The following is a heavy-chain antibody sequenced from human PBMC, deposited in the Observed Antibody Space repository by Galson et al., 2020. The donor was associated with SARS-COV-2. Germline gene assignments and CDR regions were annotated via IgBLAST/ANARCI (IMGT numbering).Heavy chain of an antibody. Sequence: GESLKISCAASGFTFSSYGMHWVRQAPGKGLEWVAVISYDGSNKYYADSVKGRFTISRDNSKNTLYLQMNSLRAEDTAVYYCAKDFVGYDFWSGYLTRRDIYYYYYGMDVWGQGTTVTVSS. CDR3: AKDFVGYDFWSGYLTRRDIYYYYYGMDV. D-gene: IGHD3-3*01. CDR2: ISYDGSNK. CDR1: GFTFSSYG. J-gene: IGHJ6*02. V-gene: IGHV3-30*18.